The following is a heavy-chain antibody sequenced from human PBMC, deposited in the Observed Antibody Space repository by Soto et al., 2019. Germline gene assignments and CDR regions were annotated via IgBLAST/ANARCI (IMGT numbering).Heavy chain of an antibody. CDR3: AKGYGPNWNRLYYYYMDV. V-gene: IGHV3-23*01. D-gene: IGHD1-1*01. CDR2: ISGSGGST. J-gene: IGHJ6*03. Sequence: GGSLRLSCAASGFTFSSYAMSWVRQAPGKGLEWVSAISGSGGSTYYADSVKGRFTISRDNSKNTLYLQMNSLRAEDTAVYYCAKGYGPNWNRLYYYYMDVWGKGTTVTVSS. CDR1: GFTFSSYA.